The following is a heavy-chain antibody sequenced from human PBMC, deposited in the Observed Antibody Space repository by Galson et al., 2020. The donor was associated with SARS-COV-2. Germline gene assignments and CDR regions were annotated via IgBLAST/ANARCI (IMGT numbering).Heavy chain of an antibody. CDR3: TTDLEQEYYDILTGYYRVNY. J-gene: IGHJ4*02. Sequence: GGSLRLSCAASGFTFSNAWMSWVRQAPGKGLEWVGRIKSKTDGGTTDYAAPVKGRFTISRDDSKNTLYLQMNSLKTEDTAVYYCTTDLEQEYYDILTGYYRVNYWGQGTLVTVSS. V-gene: IGHV3-15*01. CDR1: GFTFSNAW. CDR2: IKSKTDGGTT. D-gene: IGHD3-9*01.